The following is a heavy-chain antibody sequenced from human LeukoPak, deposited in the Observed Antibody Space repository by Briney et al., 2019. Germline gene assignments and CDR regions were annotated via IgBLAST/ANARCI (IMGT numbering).Heavy chain of an antibody. V-gene: IGHV4-34*01. Sequence: PSETLSLTCAVYGGSFSGYYWSWVRQPPGKGLEWLGEINHSGSTNYNPSLKSRVTISVDTSKNQFSLKLSSVTAADTAVYYCARDSRAFDIWGQGTMVTVSS. D-gene: IGHD2-21*01. CDR3: ARDSRAFDI. CDR2: INHSGST. CDR1: GGSFSGYY. J-gene: IGHJ3*02.